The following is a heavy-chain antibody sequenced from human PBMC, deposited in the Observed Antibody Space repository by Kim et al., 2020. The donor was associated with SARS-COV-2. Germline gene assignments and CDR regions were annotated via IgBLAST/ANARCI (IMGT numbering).Heavy chain of an antibody. CDR3: ARDLGKWLAYDAFDI. CDR2: INSDGSST. V-gene: IGHV3-74*01. Sequence: GGSLRLSCAASGFTFSSYWMHWVRQAPGKGLVWVSRINSDGSSTSYADSVKGRFTISRDNAKNTLYLQMNSLRAEDTAVYYCARDLGKWLAYDAFDIWGQGTMVTVSS. D-gene: IGHD6-19*01. CDR1: GFTFSSYW. J-gene: IGHJ3*02.